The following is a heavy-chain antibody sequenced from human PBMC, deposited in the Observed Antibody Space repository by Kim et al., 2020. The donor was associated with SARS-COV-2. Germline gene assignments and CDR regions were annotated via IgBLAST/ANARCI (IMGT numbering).Heavy chain of an antibody. CDR3: ASPNPSYGADYY. Sequence: SVKVSCKASGGTFSSYAISWVRQAPGQGLEWMGGIIPIFGTANYAQKFQGRVTITADESTSTAYMELSSLRSEDTAVYYCASPNPSYGADYYWGQGTLVTVSS. D-gene: IGHD4-17*01. CDR1: GGTFSSYA. V-gene: IGHV1-69*13. J-gene: IGHJ4*02. CDR2: IIPIFGTA.